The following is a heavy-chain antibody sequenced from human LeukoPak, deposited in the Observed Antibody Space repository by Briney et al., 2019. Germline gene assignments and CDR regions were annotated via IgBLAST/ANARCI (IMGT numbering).Heavy chain of an antibody. D-gene: IGHD3-22*01. CDR2: IHHGGTT. CDR3: ARGPPTYYYDTRGFYRPLDY. Sequence: SETLSLTCAVYGESFSDYYWSWIRQAPGKGLEWIGEIHHGGTTNYSPSLRGRLAMSTDTSNNQFSLQLSSVTASDTAVYFCARGPPTYYYDTRGFYRPLDYWGQGTLVTVSS. J-gene: IGHJ4*02. V-gene: IGHV4-34*01. CDR1: GESFSDYY.